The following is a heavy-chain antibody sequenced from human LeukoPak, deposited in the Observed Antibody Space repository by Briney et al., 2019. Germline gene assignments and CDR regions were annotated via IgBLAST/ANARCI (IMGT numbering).Heavy chain of an antibody. Sequence: GGSLRLSCAASGFTFSSYAMSWVRQAPGKGLEWVSAISGSGGSTYYADSVKGRFTISRDNSKNTLYLQMNSLRAEDTAVYYCARVGGYAFYYYYGMDVWGQGTTVTVSS. J-gene: IGHJ6*02. V-gene: IGHV3-23*01. CDR1: GFTFSSYA. D-gene: IGHD3-22*01. CDR2: ISGSGGST. CDR3: ARVGGYAFYYYYGMDV.